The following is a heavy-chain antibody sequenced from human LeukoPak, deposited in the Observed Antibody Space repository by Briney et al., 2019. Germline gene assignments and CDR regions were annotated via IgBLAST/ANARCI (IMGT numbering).Heavy chain of an antibody. CDR2: IKQDGSEK. Sequence: GGSLRLSCAASGFTFSSYWMSWVRQAPGKGLEWVANIKQDGSEKYYVDSVKGRFTISRDNSKNTLYLQMNNLRAEDTAVYYCAKHWSYCSTTSCFFNYYYYYMDVWGKGTTVTVSS. D-gene: IGHD2-2*01. J-gene: IGHJ6*03. CDR3: AKHWSYCSTTSCFFNYYYYYMDV. V-gene: IGHV3-7*03. CDR1: GFTFSSYW.